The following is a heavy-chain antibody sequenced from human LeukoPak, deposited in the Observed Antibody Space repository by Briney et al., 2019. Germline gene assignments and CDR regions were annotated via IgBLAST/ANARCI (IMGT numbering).Heavy chain of an antibody. D-gene: IGHD6-13*01. CDR1: GYTFTDYY. CDR2: INPNSSGT. V-gene: IGHV1-2*02. J-gene: IGHJ5*02. CDR3: ARGRIGAAGTIIRFDP. Sequence: ASVNVSCKSSGYTFTDYYMHWVRQPPGQGLEWVGWINPNSSGTNYAQKFQGRVTMTRDTSISTAYMELSRLRSDDTAVYYCARGRIGAAGTIIRFDPWGQGTLVTVSS.